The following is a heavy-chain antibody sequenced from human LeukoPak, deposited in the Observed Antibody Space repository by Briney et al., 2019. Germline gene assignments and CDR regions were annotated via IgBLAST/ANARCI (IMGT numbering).Heavy chain of an antibody. CDR1: GYTFTGYY. CDR2: IIPIFGTA. J-gene: IGHJ5*02. V-gene: IGHV1-69*05. CDR3: ARGVTIFGVQGYNWFDP. D-gene: IGHD3-3*01. Sequence: GASVKVSCKASGYTFTGYYMHWVRQAPGQGLEWMGGIIPIFGTANYAQKFQGRVTITTDESTSTAYMELSSLRSEDTAVYYCARGVTIFGVQGYNWFDPWGQGTLVTVSS.